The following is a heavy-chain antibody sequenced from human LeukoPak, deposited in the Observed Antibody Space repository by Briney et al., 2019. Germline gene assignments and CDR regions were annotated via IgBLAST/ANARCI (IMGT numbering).Heavy chain of an antibody. Sequence: GASVKVSCKASGGTFSSYAISWVRQAPGQGLEWMGGIIPIFGTANYAQKFQGRVTITADESTSTAYMELSSLRSEDTAVYYCARDAPPDYGDYAWFDPWGQGTLVTVSS. V-gene: IGHV1-69*13. CDR2: IIPIFGTA. CDR3: ARDAPPDYGDYAWFDP. D-gene: IGHD4-17*01. CDR1: GGTFSSYA. J-gene: IGHJ5*02.